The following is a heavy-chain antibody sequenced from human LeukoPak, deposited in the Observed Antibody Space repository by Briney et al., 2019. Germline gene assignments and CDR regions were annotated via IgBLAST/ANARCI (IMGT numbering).Heavy chain of an antibody. CDR3: ARGGIRTSFDY. J-gene: IGHJ4*02. D-gene: IGHD1-14*01. CDR1: GYTFTSYG. V-gene: IGHV1-46*01. Sequence: ASVTVSCKASGYTFTSYGISWVRQAPGQGLEWMGIINPSGGSTIYAQKFQGRVTMNRDISTSTVYMEVSSLRSQDTAVYYCARGGIRTSFDYCGQGTLVTVSS. CDR2: INPSGGST.